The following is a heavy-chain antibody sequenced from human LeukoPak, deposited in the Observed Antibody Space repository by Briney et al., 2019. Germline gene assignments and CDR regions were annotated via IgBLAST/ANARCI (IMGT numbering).Heavy chain of an antibody. CDR1: GFTFSSYA. D-gene: IGHD6-19*01. Sequence: GGSLRLSCAASGFTFSSYAMSWVRQAPGKGLEWVSAISGSGGSTYYADSVKGWFTISRDNSKNTLYLQMNSLRAEDTAVYYCAKVQGRRSGWYSNYYYYGMDVWGQGTTVTVSS. CDR2: ISGSGGST. J-gene: IGHJ6*02. V-gene: IGHV3-23*01. CDR3: AKVQGRRSGWYSNYYYYGMDV.